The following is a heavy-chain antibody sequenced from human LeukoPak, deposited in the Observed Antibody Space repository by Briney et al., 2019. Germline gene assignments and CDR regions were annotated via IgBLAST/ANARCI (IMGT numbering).Heavy chain of an antibody. CDR3: VRGDYSNYDFDY. V-gene: IGHV3-74*01. CDR2: LNSDGSST. D-gene: IGHD4-11*01. CDR1: GFTFSSYW. J-gene: IGHJ4*02. Sequence: PGGSLRLSCAASGFTFSSYWMHWVRQAPGKGLVWFSRLNSDGSSTRYADSVKGRFTISRDNAKNTLYLQMNSLRVEDTAVYYCVRGDYSNYDFDYWGQGTLVTVSS.